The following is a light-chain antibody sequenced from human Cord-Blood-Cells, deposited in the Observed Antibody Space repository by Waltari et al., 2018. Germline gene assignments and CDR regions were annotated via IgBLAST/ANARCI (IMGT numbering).Light chain of an antibody. CDR2: DAS. CDR3: QQRSNWPPTWT. V-gene: IGKV3-11*01. J-gene: IGKJ1*01. CDR1: QSVSSY. Sequence: EIVLPPSPATLSLSPGERATLSCRASQSVSSYLAWYQQKPGQAPRLLIYDASNRATGIPARFSGSGSGTDFTLTISSLEPEDFAVYYCQQRSNWPPTWTFGQGTKVEIK.